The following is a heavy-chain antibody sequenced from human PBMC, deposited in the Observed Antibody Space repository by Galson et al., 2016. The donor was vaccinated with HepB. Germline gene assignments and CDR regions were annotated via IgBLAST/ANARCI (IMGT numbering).Heavy chain of an antibody. V-gene: IGHV3-74*01. CDR2: TNTDGSDT. CDR3: ARDYLTYTGSYLYS. CDR1: GFTFGSYW. D-gene: IGHD1-26*01. J-gene: IGHJ4*02. Sequence: SPRLSCAASGFTFGSYWMHWVRQVPGKGLVMVARTNTDGSDTGYADSVKGRFTISRDNAKNTLYLQMNTLRAEDTAVYYCARDYLTYTGSYLYSWGQGTLVTVSS.